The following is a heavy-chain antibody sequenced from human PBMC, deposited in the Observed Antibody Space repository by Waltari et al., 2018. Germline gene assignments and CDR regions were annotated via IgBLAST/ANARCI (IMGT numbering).Heavy chain of an antibody. Sequence: VQLVESGGGVVQPGRSLRLSCVASGFTFRSYWLQWIRQAPGTGLVWVSRSNSDGSSTSYADSVKGRFTISRDNAKNTLYLQMNSLRAEDTAVYYCARGVQGRYSSSWTNWYFDLWGRGTLVTVSS. D-gene: IGHD6-13*01. V-gene: IGHV3-74*02. CDR2: SNSDGSST. CDR3: ARGVQGRYSSSWTNWYFDL. CDR1: GFTFRSYW. J-gene: IGHJ2*01.